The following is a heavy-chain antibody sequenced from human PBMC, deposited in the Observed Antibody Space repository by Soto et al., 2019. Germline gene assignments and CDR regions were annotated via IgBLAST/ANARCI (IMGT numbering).Heavy chain of an antibody. CDR3: ARAPGGPGIAEY. CDR1: GYTFTSYA. Sequence: QVQLVQSGAEEKKPGASVKVSCKASGYTFTSYAMDWVRQAPGLRLEWMGWINAGNGNTKYSQKFQGRVTITRDTSASTAYMELSSLRSEDTAVYYCARAPGGPGIAEYWGQGTLVTVSS. V-gene: IGHV1-3*05. CDR2: INAGNGNT. D-gene: IGHD6-13*01. J-gene: IGHJ4*02.